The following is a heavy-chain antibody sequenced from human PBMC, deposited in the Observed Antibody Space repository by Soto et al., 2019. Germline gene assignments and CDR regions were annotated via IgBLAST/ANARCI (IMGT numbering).Heavy chain of an antibody. CDR2: ISAYNGNT. V-gene: IGHV1-18*01. CDR1: GYTFTSYG. CDR3: ARGPFGEAARIGPRLYYYGMDV. Sequence: ASVKVSCKASGYTFTSYGISWVRQAPGQGLEWMGWISAYNGNTNYAQKLQGRVAMTTDTSTSTAYRELRSLRSDDTAVYYCARGPFGEAARIGPRLYYYGMDVWGQGTTVTVSS. J-gene: IGHJ6*02. D-gene: IGHD6-6*01.